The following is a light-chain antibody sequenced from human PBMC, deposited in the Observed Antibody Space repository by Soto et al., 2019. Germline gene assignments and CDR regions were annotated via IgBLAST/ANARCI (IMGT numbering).Light chain of an antibody. CDR1: QSVSTNR. J-gene: IGKJ1*01. V-gene: IGKV3-20*01. Sequence: EIVLTQSPDTLSLSPGERATLSCRASQSVSTNRLAWYQQKPGQAPRLLIYGASTRATGIPDRFSGSGSGTDFTLNNSKLEPADFAAYYCQQYDTSPRTFGQGTKVEI. CDR3: QQYDTSPRT. CDR2: GAS.